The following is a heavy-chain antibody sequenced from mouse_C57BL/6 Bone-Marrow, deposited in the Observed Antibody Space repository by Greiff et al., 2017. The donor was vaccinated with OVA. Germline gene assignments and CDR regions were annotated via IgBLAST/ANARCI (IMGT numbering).Heavy chain of an antibody. CDR3: ARRGLPAWFAY. Sequence: EVKLMETGGDLVKPGGSLKLSCAASGFTFSSYGMSWVRQTPDKRLEWVATISSGGSYTYYPDSVKGRFTISRDNAKNTLYLQMSSLKSEDTAMYYCARRGLPAWFAYWGQGTLVTVSA. D-gene: IGHD2-4*01. V-gene: IGHV5-6*01. CDR1: GFTFSSYG. J-gene: IGHJ3*01. CDR2: ISSGGSYT.